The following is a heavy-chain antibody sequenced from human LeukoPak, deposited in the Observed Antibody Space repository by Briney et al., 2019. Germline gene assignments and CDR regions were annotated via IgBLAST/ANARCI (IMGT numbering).Heavy chain of an antibody. V-gene: IGHV3-23*01. J-gene: IGHJ6*02. CDR1: GFSFSSYA. Sequence: GGSVRLSCAASGFSFSSYAMSWVRQAPGKGLEWVSAISGSGGSTYYADSVKGRFTISRDNSKNTLYLQMNSLRAEDTAVYYCAKHLRYYYYGMDVWGQGTTVTDPS. CDR2: ISGSGGST. CDR3: AKHLRYYYYGMDV. D-gene: IGHD5-12*01.